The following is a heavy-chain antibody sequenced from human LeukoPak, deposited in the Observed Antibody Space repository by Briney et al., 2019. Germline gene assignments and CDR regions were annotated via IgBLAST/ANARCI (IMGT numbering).Heavy chain of an antibody. D-gene: IGHD2-21*02. J-gene: IGHJ2*01. CDR2: LSYDGIER. Sequence: GGSLRLSCAASGFTFRTYGMQWVRQAPGKGLEWVAGLSYDGIERYYADSVKGRFTISRDNSRNTVYLQMNSLRAEDTAVYYCGRGPYAKTGYFDLWGRGALVTVSS. V-gene: IGHV3-30*03. CDR1: GFTFRTYG. CDR3: GRGPYAKTGYFDL.